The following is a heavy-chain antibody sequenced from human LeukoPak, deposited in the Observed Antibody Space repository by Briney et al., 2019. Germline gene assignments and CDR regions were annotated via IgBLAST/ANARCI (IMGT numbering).Heavy chain of an antibody. D-gene: IGHD3-16*02. V-gene: IGHV3-30*02. CDR3: AKGYDYVWGSYRTLDY. CDR2: IRYDGSNK. J-gene: IGHJ4*02. Sequence: PGGSLRLSCAASGFTFSSYGMHWVRQAPGKGLEWVAFIRYDGSNKYYADSVKGRFTISRDNSKNTLYLQMNSLRAEDTAVYYCAKGYDYVWGSYRTLDYWGQGTLVTVSS. CDR1: GFTFSSYG.